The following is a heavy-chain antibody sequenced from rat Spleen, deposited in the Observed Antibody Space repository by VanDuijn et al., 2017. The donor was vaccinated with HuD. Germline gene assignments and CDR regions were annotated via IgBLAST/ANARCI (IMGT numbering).Heavy chain of an antibody. CDR3: TTGVY. D-gene: IGHD4-3*01. J-gene: IGHJ2*01. CDR2: ISYDGSVT. Sequence: EVQLVESDGGLVQPGRSLKLSCVASGFTFSNYGMAWVRQAPTKGLEWVATISYDGSVTYYRDSMKGRFTISRHNAKTTLYLQMDSLRSEDTATYYCTTGVYWGQGVMVTVSS. CDR1: GFTFSNYG. V-gene: IGHV5-29*01.